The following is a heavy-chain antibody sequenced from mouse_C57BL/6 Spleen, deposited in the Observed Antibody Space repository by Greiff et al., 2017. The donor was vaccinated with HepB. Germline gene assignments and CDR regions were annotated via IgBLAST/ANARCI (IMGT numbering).Heavy chain of an antibody. CDR2: ISYDGSN. J-gene: IGHJ1*03. Sequence: EVKLQESGPGLVKPSQSLSLTCSVTGYSITSGYYWNWIRQFPGNKLEWMGYISYDGSNNYNPSLKNRISITRDTSKNQFFLKLNSVTTEDTATYYCARDGESNFDVWGTGTSVTVSS. V-gene: IGHV3-6*01. CDR3: ARDGESNFDV. CDR1: GYSITSGYY.